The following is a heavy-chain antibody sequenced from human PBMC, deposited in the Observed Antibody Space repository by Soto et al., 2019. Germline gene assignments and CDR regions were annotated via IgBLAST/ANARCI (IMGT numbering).Heavy chain of an antibody. CDR2: ISSIGST. CDR3: ARGLVIRPYYYHGMDV. V-gene: IGHV4-30-4*01. CDR1: GGSISSGDYF. Sequence: QVQLQESGPGLVKPSQTLSLTCTVSGGSISSGDYFWSWIRQSPGKGLEWIGYISSIGSTYYNPSLKSRVSVSRDTSKNQFSLKLSSVTTPDTAVYYCARGLVIRPYYYHGMDVWGQGTTVTDSS. J-gene: IGHJ6*02. D-gene: IGHD3-9*01.